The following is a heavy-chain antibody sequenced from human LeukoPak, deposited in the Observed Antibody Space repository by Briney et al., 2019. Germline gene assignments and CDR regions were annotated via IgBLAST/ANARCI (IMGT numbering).Heavy chain of an antibody. V-gene: IGHV1-69*05. CDR3: ARIASTNYYYYYMDV. CDR2: IIPIFGTT. CDR1: GGALSSYG. J-gene: IGHJ6*03. Sequence: SVKVSCKASGGALSSYGISWVRQAPGQGLEWMGGIIPIFGTTNYARKFQGRVTITTDESTSTAYMELSSLRSEDTAVYYCARIASTNYYYYYMDVWGKGTTVTVSS.